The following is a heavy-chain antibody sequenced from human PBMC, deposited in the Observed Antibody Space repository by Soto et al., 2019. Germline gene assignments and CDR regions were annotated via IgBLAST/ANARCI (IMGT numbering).Heavy chain of an antibody. CDR2: IIPILGIA. D-gene: IGHD2-21*02. CDR3: ARARCGGDCYTFDY. V-gene: IGHV1-69*02. Sequence: QVQLVQSGAEVKKPGSSVKVSCKASGGTFSSYTISRVRQAPGQGLEWMGRIIPILGIANYAQKFQGRVTITADKSTITAYMGLSSRRSEDTAVYYCARARCGGDCYTFDYWGQGTLVTVSS. J-gene: IGHJ4*02. CDR1: GGTFSSYT.